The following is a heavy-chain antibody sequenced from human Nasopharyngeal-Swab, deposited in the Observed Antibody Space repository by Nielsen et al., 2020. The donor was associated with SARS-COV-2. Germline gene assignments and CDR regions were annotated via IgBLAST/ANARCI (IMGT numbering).Heavy chain of an antibody. D-gene: IGHD3-3*01. J-gene: IGHJ5*02. CDR3: AKDGTYYDFWSGYFRWFDP. Sequence: WIRQPPGKGLEWVSAISGSGGSTYYADSVKGRFTISRDNPKNTLYLQMNSLRAEDTAVYYCAKDGTYYDFWSGYFRWFDPWGQGTLVTVSS. CDR2: ISGSGGST. V-gene: IGHV3-23*01.